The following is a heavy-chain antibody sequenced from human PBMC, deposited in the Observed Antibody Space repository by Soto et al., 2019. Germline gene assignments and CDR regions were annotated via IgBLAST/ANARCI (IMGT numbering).Heavy chain of an antibody. CDR1: GTIFSSYT. D-gene: IGHD3-16*01. CDR2: IIPILGET. J-gene: IGHJ6*02. CDR3: ARGLGGRMDD. Sequence: QVQLVQSGAEVKKPGSSVRVSCKASGTIFSSYTISWVRQAPGQGLEWMGRIIPILGETNSAQKFQGRVTLPADKSTNTAYRELNSLRLEDTAVYYCARGLGGRMDDWGQGTTVTVSS. V-gene: IGHV1-69*08.